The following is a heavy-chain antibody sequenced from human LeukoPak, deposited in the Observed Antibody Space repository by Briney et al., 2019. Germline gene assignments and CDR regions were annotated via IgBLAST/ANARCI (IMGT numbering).Heavy chain of an antibody. D-gene: IGHD1-26*01. V-gene: IGHV3-30*01. CDR1: GFTFSDYS. CDR3: TRDLKVGSNY. CDR2: ISGDGSHG. J-gene: IGHJ4*02. Sequence: GGSLRLSCAASGFTFSDYSMHWVRQAPGKGLEWVAVISGDGSHGVSADSVEGRFTISRGNSQSTLCLQMNRVRFEDTAVYYCTRDLKVGSNYWGQGILVTVSS.